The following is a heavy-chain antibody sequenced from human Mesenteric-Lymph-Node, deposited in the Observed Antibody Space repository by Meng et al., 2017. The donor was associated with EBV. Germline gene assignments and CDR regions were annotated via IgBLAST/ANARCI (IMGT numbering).Heavy chain of an antibody. CDR2: IYYSVST. CDR3: ARTPGPVAVPFDY. CDR1: GGSISSIRYY. V-gene: IGHV4-39*01. D-gene: IGHD6-19*01. J-gene: IGHJ4*02. Sequence: QLQRQESGPGLVKPAETLSLTCTVSGGSISSIRYYWGWIRQPPGKGLEWIGSIYYSVSTYYNPSLKSRVTISVDTSKNQFSLKLSSVTAADTAVYYCARTPGPVAVPFDYWGQGTLVTVSS.